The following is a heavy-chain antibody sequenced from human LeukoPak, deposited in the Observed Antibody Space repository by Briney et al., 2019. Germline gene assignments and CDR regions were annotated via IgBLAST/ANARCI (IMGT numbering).Heavy chain of an antibody. J-gene: IGHJ3*02. CDR1: GYTFTGYY. V-gene: IGHV1-2*02. CDR3: ARVGAAHDAFDI. D-gene: IGHD1-26*01. CDR2: INPNSGGT. Sequence: ASVKVSCKASGYTFTGYYMHWVRQAPGQGLEWMGWINPNSGGTNYAQKFQGRVTMTRDTSISTAYMELSRLRSDDTALYYCARVGAAHDAFDIWGQGTMVTVSS.